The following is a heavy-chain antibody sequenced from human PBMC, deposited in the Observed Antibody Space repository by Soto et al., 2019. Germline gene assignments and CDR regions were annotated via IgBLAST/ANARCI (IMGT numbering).Heavy chain of an antibody. CDR2: ISAYSDYT. CDR3: AKVRPRLTQNFLDVY. J-gene: IGHJ4*02. Sequence: QIQLVQSGAEVKKPGASVKVSCKTSGYTFTDHGISWVRQVPGQGFEWMGWISAYSDYTAYAQKFQGRVTLTTDKSTNTAYMELRSLTSDDTAVYYCAKVRPRLTQNFLDVYWGQGTLVTVSS. V-gene: IGHV1-18*01. CDR1: GYTFTDHG. D-gene: IGHD3-16*01.